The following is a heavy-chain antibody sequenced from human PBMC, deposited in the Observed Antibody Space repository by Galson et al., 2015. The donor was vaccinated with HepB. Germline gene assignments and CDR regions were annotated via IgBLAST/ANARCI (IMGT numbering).Heavy chain of an antibody. V-gene: IGHV1-8*01. Sequence: SVKVSCKASGFTFTNFDINWLRQATGQGLEWMGWMNPNSANTGFAQKFQGRVTMTRNTSISTAYMELSSLRSDDTAVYYCARGRFHYDSSGYYVDYWGQGTLVTVSS. CDR2: MNPNSANT. CDR1: GFTFTNFD. CDR3: ARGRFHYDSSGYYVDY. D-gene: IGHD3-22*01. J-gene: IGHJ4*02.